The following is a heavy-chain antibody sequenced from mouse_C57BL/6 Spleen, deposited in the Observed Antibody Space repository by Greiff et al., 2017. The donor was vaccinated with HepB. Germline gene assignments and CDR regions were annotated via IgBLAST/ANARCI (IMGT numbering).Heavy chain of an antibody. CDR3: AREGWLPLVNKGYFDV. CDR1: GYTFTDYY. V-gene: IGHV1-26*01. CDR2: INPNNGGT. J-gene: IGHJ1*03. Sequence: VQLQQSGPELVKPGASVKISCKASGYTFTDYYMNWVKQSHGKSLEWIGDINPNNGGTSYNQKFKGKATLTVDKSSSTAYMELRSLTSEDSAVYYCAREGWLPLVNKGYFDVWGTGTTVTVSS. D-gene: IGHD2-3*01.